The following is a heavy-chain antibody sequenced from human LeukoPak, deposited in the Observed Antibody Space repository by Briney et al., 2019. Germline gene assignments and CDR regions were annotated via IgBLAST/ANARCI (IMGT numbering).Heavy chain of an antibody. J-gene: IGHJ4*02. D-gene: IGHD6-19*01. V-gene: IGHV1-18*01. Sequence: GASVKVSCKASGFTFTSYGISWVRQAPGQGLEWTGWISAYNGNTNYAQKLQGRVTMTTDTSTSTAYMELRSLRSDDTAVYYCARDRRSGWYGPSPHDYWGQGTLVTVSS. CDR3: ARDRRSGWYGPSPHDY. CDR1: GFTFTSYG. CDR2: ISAYNGNT.